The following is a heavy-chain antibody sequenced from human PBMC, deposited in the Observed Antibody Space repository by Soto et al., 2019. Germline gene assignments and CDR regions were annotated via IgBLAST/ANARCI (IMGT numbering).Heavy chain of an antibody. CDR1: GYTFTSYG. CDR3: AREEAVADEYNWNYYYYYYMDV. CDR2: ISAYNGNT. Sequence: ASVKVSCKASGYTFTSYGISWVRQAPGQGLEWMGWISAYNGNTNYAQKHQGRVTMTTDTSTSTAYMELRSLRSDDTAVYYCAREEAVADEYNWNYYYYYYMDVWGKGTTVTVSS. J-gene: IGHJ6*03. D-gene: IGHD1-20*01. V-gene: IGHV1-18*01.